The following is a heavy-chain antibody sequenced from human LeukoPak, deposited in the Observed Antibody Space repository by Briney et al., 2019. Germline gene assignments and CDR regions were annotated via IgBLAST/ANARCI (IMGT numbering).Heavy chain of an antibody. J-gene: IGHJ6*03. CDR2: IYYSGST. Sequence: PSETLSLTCTVSGGSISSYYWSWIRQPPGKGLEWIGYIYYSGSTNYNPSLKSRVTISVDTPKNQFSLKLSSVTAADTAVYYYARSVASSMDVWGKGTTVTVSS. CDR1: GGSISSYY. V-gene: IGHV4-59*01. CDR3: ARSVASSMDV.